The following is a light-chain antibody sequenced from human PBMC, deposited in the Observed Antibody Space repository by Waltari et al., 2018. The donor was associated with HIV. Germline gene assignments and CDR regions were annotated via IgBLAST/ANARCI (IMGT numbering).Light chain of an antibody. CDR1: NSDIGPYDY. V-gene: IGLV2-14*01. J-gene: IGLJ3*02. CDR2: EVT. CDR3: SSYAATTTIV. Sequence: QSVLTQPASVSGSPGQSITISCTGTNSDIGPYDYVSWYQQHPAKAHKLLIYEVTIRSPLISYRCSGSKSGNTASMIISGLQAEDEAHYYCSSYAATTTIVFGGGTRLTVL.